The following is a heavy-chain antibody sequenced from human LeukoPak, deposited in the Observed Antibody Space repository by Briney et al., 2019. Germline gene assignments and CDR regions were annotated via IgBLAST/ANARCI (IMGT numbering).Heavy chain of an antibody. CDR2: IKEDGSEK. J-gene: IGHJ4*02. CDR3: ASQFWWAAVAGTTLDY. V-gene: IGHV3-7*05. D-gene: IGHD6-19*01. Sequence: GGSLRLSCIASGFTFSSYWMSWVRQAPGGGLEWVANIKEDGSEKYYVDSVKGRFTISRDNAKISLYLQMNSLRAADTAVYYCASQFWWAAVAGTTLDYWGQGTLVTVSS. CDR1: GFTFSSYW.